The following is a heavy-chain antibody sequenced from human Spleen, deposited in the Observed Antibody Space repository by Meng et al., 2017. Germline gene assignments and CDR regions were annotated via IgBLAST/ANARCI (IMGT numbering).Heavy chain of an antibody. V-gene: IGHV4-61*02. J-gene: IGHJ4*02. CDR1: GYSISDGYY. CDR2: IYTSGPT. CDR3: ATTPMVRDYFDY. Sequence: SCIVSGYSISDGYYWTWIRQPAGQGLEWIGRIYTSGPTNYNPSLKSRVTISVDPSKNQFSLKLTSVTAADTAVYFCATTPMVRDYFDYWGQGTLVTVSS. D-gene: IGHD3-10*01.